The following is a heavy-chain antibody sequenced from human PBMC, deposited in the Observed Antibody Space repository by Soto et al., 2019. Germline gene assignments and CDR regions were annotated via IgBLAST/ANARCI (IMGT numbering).Heavy chain of an antibody. D-gene: IGHD2-2*01. CDR2: IAYDGSNK. J-gene: IGHJ6*01. Sequence: QVQLVESGGGVVQRGRSLRLSCAASGFTFSSYGMHWVRQAPGKGLEWVAVIAYDGSNKYYADSVKGRFTISRDNSKTTLYLQMNSLRGEETAVYYCAHAFVVVPAGVRVTYLYYSYGMDVWRQGTKVAVSS. CDR1: GFTFSSYG. V-gene: IGHV3-30*03. CDR3: AHAFVVVPAGVRVTYLYYSYGMDV.